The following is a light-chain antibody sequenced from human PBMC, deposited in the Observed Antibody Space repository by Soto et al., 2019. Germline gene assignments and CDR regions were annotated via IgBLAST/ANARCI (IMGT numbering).Light chain of an antibody. CDR1: QSVSSSY. Sequence: DIVLTQSPDTLSLSPGERATLSCGASQSVSSSYLAWYQQKPGLAPRLLIYDASSRATGIPDRFSGSGSGTDFTLTISSVQSEDSAIYFCQQYENWPRTFGQGTKVDIK. CDR2: DAS. CDR3: QQYENWPRT. J-gene: IGKJ1*01. V-gene: IGKV3D-20*01.